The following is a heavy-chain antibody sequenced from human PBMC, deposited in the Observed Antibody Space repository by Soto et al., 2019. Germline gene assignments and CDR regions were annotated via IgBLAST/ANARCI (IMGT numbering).Heavy chain of an antibody. CDR2: INHSGST. CDR3: ARPRHNYDYIWGSYRSDDAFDI. CDR1: GGSFSGYY. D-gene: IGHD3-16*02. Sequence: SETLSLTCAVYGGSFSGYYWSWIRQPPGKGLEWIGEINHSGSTNYNPSLKSRVTISVDTSKNQFSLKLSSVTAADTAVYYCARPRHNYDYIWGSYRSDDAFDIWSQGTMVTVSS. V-gene: IGHV4-34*01. J-gene: IGHJ3*02.